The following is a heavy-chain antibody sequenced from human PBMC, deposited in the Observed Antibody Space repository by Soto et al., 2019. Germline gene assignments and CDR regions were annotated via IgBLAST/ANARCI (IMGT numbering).Heavy chain of an antibody. CDR3: ARYFQFGELLSFDD. CDR2: IYYSGST. CDR1: GGSISSSSYY. Sequence: SETLSLTCTVSGGSISSSSYYWGWIRQPPGKGLEWIGSIYYSGSTYYNPSLKSRVTISVDTSKNQFSLKLSSVTAADTAVYYCARYFQFGELLSFDDWGQGTLVTVSS. J-gene: IGHJ4*02. V-gene: IGHV4-39*01. D-gene: IGHD3-10*01.